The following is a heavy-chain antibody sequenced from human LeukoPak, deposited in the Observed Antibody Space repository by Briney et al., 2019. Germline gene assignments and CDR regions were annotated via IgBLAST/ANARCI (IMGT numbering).Heavy chain of an antibody. Sequence: GGSLRLSCAASGFTFSSYAMSWVRQAPGKGLEWVSAISGSGGSTYYADSVKGRFTISRGNSKNTLYLQMNSLRAEDTAVYYCASHIVVVPAAIDYWGQGTLVTVSS. D-gene: IGHD2-2*01. J-gene: IGHJ4*02. CDR2: ISGSGGST. V-gene: IGHV3-23*01. CDR1: GFTFSSYA. CDR3: ASHIVVVPAAIDY.